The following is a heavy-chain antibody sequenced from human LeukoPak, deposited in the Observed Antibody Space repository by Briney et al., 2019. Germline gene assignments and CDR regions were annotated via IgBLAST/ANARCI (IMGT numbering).Heavy chain of an antibody. Sequence: GGSLRLSCEASGFTFSHIGMAWVRQAPGKGLEWVSSISSSSVYIFYADSVKGRFTVSRDNAQNSLFLQMNSLRDEDTAVYYCARGYSTGMDVWGKGTTVTISS. D-gene: IGHD6-13*01. CDR2: ISSSSVYI. CDR3: ARGYSTGMDV. V-gene: IGHV3-21*01. J-gene: IGHJ6*04. CDR1: GFTFSHIG.